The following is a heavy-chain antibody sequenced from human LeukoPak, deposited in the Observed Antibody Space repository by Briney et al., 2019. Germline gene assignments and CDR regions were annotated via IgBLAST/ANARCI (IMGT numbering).Heavy chain of an antibody. V-gene: IGHV5-51*01. D-gene: IGHD3-22*01. Sequence: GASPQLPCNCSGCRFTSYWSVWVRQPPAKGRERVAIIYPDSSDTRYHPPLQGHVTISSDKSVSTAYLQWSSLKASHTAMYYCERPRSDSSGYYPSSFDLWGRGTLVTVSS. CDR1: GCRFTSYW. CDR3: ERPRSDSSGYYPSSFDL. J-gene: IGHJ2*01. CDR2: IYPDSSDT.